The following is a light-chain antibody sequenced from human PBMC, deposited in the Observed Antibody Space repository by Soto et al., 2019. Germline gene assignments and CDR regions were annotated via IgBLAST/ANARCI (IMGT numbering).Light chain of an antibody. J-gene: IGLJ7*01. Sequence: QPVLTQSPSASASLGASVKLTCTLSSGHSSYAIAWHQQQPEKGPRYLMRLNSDGSHSKGDGIPDRFPGSSSGAERYLTISSLQSEDEADYYCQTWGTGIAVFGGGTQLTVL. CDR2: LNSDGSH. V-gene: IGLV4-69*01. CDR3: QTWGTGIAV. CDR1: SGHSSYA.